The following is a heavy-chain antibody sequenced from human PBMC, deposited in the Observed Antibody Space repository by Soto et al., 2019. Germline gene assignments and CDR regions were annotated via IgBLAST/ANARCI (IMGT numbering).Heavy chain of an antibody. J-gene: IGHJ3*02. V-gene: IGHV1-18*01. Sequence: ASVKVSCKASGYTFTSYGISWVRQAPGQGLEWMGWISAYNGNTNYAQTLQGRVTMTTDTSTSTAYMELRSLRSDDTVVYYCARTLIFYGDDAFDIWGQGTMVTVSS. CDR3: ARTLIFYGDDAFDI. CDR2: ISAYNGNT. D-gene: IGHD4-17*01. CDR1: GYTFTSYG.